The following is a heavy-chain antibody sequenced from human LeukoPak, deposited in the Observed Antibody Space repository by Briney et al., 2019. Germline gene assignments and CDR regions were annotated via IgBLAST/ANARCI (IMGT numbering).Heavy chain of an antibody. Sequence: ASVKVSCKAFGYTFTSNYMHWVRQAPGQGLEWMGIINPSGGSTSYAQKFQDRVTMTRDMSTSTVYMELSSLRSEDTAVYYCARDLYYDSSGYYPYWGQGTLVTVSS. J-gene: IGHJ4*02. CDR1: GYTFTSNY. CDR3: ARDLYYDSSGYYPY. V-gene: IGHV1-46*01. D-gene: IGHD3-22*01. CDR2: INPSGGST.